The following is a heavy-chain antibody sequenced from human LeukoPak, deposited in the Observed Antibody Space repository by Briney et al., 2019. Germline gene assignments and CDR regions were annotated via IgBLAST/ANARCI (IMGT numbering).Heavy chain of an antibody. V-gene: IGHV4-39*07. Sequence: SETLSLTCTVSGGSISSSSYYWGWIRQPPGKGLEWIGSIYHSGSTNYNPSLKSRVTISVGTSKNQFSLKLSSVTAADTAVYYCARGCRGWKDWYGDYVFDIWGQGTMVTVSS. CDR1: GGSISSSSYY. J-gene: IGHJ3*02. CDR2: IYHSGST. D-gene: IGHD4-17*01. CDR3: ARGCRGWKDWYGDYVFDI.